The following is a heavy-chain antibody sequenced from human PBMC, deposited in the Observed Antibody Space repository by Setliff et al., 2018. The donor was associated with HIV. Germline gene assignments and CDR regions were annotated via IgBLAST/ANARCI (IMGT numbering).Heavy chain of an antibody. D-gene: IGHD3-3*01. Sequence: SETLSLTCTVSGGSVSSGSYHWGWIRQPPGKGLEWIGSIYHSGSTYYNPSLKSRVAISVDTSKSQFSLRLTSVTAADTAVYYCARTYNFWSGYYDAFDIWGQGTMVTVSS. V-gene: IGHV4-39*07. CDR1: GGSVSSGSYH. J-gene: IGHJ3*02. CDR3: ARTYNFWSGYYDAFDI. CDR2: IYHSGST.